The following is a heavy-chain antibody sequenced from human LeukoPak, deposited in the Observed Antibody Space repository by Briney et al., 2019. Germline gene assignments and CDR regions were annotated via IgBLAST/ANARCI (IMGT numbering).Heavy chain of an antibody. CDR2: INPNSGGT. J-gene: IGHJ4*02. V-gene: IGHV1-2*02. CDR1: GYTFTGYY. D-gene: IGHD1-26*01. Sequence: ASVKVSCKASGYTFTGYYMHWVRQAPGQGLEWMGWINPNSGGTNYAQKFQGRVTMTRDTSISTAYMDLSRLRSDDTAVYYCARLYSGTYSYFDYWGQGTLVTVSP. CDR3: ARLYSGTYSYFDY.